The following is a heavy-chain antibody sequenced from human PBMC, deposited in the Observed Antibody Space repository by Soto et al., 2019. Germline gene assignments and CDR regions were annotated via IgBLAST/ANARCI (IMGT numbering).Heavy chain of an antibody. V-gene: IGHV1-8*01. CDR2: MNPKSGNT. CDR3: ARMLPVKGYCSGGSCYRVMEV. Sequence: ASVKVSCKASGYTFTSYDINWVRQATGQGLEWMGWMNPKSGNTGYAQKFQGRVTMTRNTSISTAYMELSSLRSEDTAVYYCARMLPVKGYCSGGSCYRVMEVWGKGTTVTVSS. CDR1: GYTFTSYD. D-gene: IGHD2-15*01. J-gene: IGHJ6*03.